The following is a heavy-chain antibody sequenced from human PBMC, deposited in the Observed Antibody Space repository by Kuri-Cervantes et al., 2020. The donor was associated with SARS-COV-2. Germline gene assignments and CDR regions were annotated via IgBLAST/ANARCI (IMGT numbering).Heavy chain of an antibody. CDR2: IWYDGSNK. CDR1: GFTFSSYG. D-gene: IGHD3-22*01. CDR3: ARDPYYYDSTVLDV. V-gene: IGHV3-33*01. J-gene: IGHJ6*02. Sequence: GESLKISCAASGFTFSSYGMHRVRQAPGKGLEWVAVIWYDGSNKYYADSVKGRFTISRDNSKNTLYLQMNSLRAEDTAVYYCARDPYYYDSTVLDVWGQGTTVTVSS.